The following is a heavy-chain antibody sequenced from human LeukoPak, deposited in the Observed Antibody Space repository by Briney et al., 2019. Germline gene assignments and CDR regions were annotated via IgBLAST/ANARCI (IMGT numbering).Heavy chain of an antibody. CDR1: GFTVSSNY. V-gene: IGHV3-66*01. CDR2: IYAGGST. J-gene: IGHJ6*02. Sequence: GGSLRLSCAASGFTVSSNYMSWVRQAPGKWLEWASMIYAGGSTYYADSVKGRFTISRDNSKNTLYLQMSSLRAEDTAVYYCASGLYGMDVWGQGTTVTVSS. D-gene: IGHD2-21*01. CDR3: ASGLYGMDV.